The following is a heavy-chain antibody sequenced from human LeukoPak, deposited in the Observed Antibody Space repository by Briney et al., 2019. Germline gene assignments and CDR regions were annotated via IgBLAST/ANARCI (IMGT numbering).Heavy chain of an antibody. J-gene: IGHJ4*02. CDR2: ISYDGHNK. CDR1: GFTFSSYG. D-gene: IGHD2-15*01. CDR3: ARGVAWVHEFDY. V-gene: IGHV3-30*19. Sequence: QTGGSLRLSCAASGFTFSSYGMHWVRQAPGKGLEWVAVISYDGHNKYYADSVKGRFTISRDNSQNTVDLQMNSLRPEDTAVYYCARGVAWVHEFDYWGQGTLVTVSS.